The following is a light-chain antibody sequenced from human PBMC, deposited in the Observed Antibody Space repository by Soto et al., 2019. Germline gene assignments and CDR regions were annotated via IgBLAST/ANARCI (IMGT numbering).Light chain of an antibody. CDR1: RDIAGY. V-gene: IGKV1D-12*01. Sequence: DIQVTQAPSSVSASVGDRVTITCRARRDIAGYLAWYQHKPGRTPELLIHGASRLQSGVPARFSGSGSGTDFTLSINSLQPEDFATYYCQQAYSFPITFGQGTRREIK. CDR2: GAS. J-gene: IGKJ5*01. CDR3: QQAYSFPIT.